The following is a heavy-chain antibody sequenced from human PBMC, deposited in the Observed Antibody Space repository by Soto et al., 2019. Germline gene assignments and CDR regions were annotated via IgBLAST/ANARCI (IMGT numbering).Heavy chain of an antibody. CDR3: AREKTSYGMDV. CDR2: MNPNRGNT. V-gene: IGHV1-8*01. Sequence: VQSGAEGKKPGASVKVSCKASGYTFTSYDINLVRQATGQGLEWMGWMNPNRGNTGYAQKFQGRVTMTRNTSISTAYMELSSLRSEDTAVYYCAREKTSYGMDVWGQGTTVTVSS. CDR1: GYTFTSYD. J-gene: IGHJ6*02.